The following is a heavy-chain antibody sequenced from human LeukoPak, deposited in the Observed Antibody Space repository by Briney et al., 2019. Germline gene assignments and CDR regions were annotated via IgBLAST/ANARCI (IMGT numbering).Heavy chain of an antibody. CDR2: INHSGST. Sequence: SETLSPTCAVYGGSFSGYYWSWIRQPPGKGQEWIGEINHSGSTNYNPSLKSRVTISVDTSKNQFSLKLSSVTAADTAVYYCARAKMATITSDFDYWGQGTLVTVSS. CDR1: GGSFSGYY. CDR3: ARAKMATITSDFDY. J-gene: IGHJ4*02. D-gene: IGHD5-24*01. V-gene: IGHV4-34*01.